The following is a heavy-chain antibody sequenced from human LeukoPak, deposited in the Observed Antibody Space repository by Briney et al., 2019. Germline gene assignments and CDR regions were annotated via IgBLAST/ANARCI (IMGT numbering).Heavy chain of an antibody. J-gene: IGHJ4*02. CDR3: EGSSGWLFDY. CDR2: IKEDGSQI. CDR1: GFSFSNYW. V-gene: IGHV3-7*01. D-gene: IGHD6-19*01. Sequence: GGSLRLSCVGTGFSFSNYWMNWVRQAPGKGLEWVANIKEDGSQIYYVDSVKGRFTISRDNAKNSVYLQMNSLRAEDTAVYYCEGSSGWLFDYWGQGTLVAVSS.